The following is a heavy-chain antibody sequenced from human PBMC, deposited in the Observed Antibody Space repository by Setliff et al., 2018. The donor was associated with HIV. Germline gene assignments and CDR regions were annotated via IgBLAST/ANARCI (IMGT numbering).Heavy chain of an antibody. J-gene: IGHJ4*02. V-gene: IGHV1-69*13. Sequence: ASVKVSCKASGGIFNTYGMNWVRQAPGQGLEWMGGIIPIARAPNYAQKFQDRVTITADESTTTVYMEVRSLRSEDTAVYFCASASGYCRSGVCYIGVHKTPDKYYCDSWGQGTLVTVSS. D-gene: IGHD2-8*01. CDR3: ASASGYCRSGVCYIGVHKTPDKYYCDS. CDR1: GGIFNTYG. CDR2: IIPIARAP.